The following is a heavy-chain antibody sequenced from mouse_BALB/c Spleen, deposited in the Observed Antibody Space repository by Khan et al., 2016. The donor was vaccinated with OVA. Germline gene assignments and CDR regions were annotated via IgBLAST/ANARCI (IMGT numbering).Heavy chain of an antibody. Sequence: QVQLKQSGAELVRPGTSVKVSCKASGYAFTDYLIEWLQQRPGQGLEWIGLINPGSGDINYNEKFKGKATLTADKSSSTAYMQLSSLTSDDSAAFLCARGGCGRWAYWGQGTLVTVSA. J-gene: IGHJ3*01. CDR1: GYAFTDYL. D-gene: IGHD1-1*02. CDR3: ARGGCGRWAY. CDR2: INPGSGDI. V-gene: IGHV1-54*01.